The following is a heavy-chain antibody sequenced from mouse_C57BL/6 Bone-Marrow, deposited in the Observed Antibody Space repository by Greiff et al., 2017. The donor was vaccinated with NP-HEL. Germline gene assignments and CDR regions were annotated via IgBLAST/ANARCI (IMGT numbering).Heavy chain of an antibody. CDR1: GYSITSGYY. CDR3: ARDGHYDYDGYAMDY. V-gene: IGHV3-6*01. J-gene: IGHJ4*01. Sequence: EVQLQQSGPGLVKPSQSLSLTCSVTGYSITSGYYWNWIRQFPGNKLEWMGYISYDGSNNYNPSLKNRISITRDTSKNQFFLKLNSVTTEDTATYYCARDGHYDYDGYAMDYWGQGTSVTVSS. CDR2: ISYDGSN. D-gene: IGHD2-4*01.